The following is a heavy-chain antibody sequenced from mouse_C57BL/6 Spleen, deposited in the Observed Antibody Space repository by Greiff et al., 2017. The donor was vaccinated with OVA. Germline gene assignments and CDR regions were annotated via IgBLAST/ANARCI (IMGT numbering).Heavy chain of an antibody. CDR1: GYTFTDYN. J-gene: IGHJ3*01. Sequence: VQLKQSGPELVKPGASVKIPCKASGYTFTDYNMDWVKQSHGKSLEWIGDINPNNGGTIYNQKFKGKATLTVDKSSSTAYMELRSLTSEDTAVYYCARGGSSGYAWFAYWGQGTLVTVSA. CDR3: ARGGSSGYAWFAY. D-gene: IGHD3-2*02. CDR2: INPNNGGT. V-gene: IGHV1-18*01.